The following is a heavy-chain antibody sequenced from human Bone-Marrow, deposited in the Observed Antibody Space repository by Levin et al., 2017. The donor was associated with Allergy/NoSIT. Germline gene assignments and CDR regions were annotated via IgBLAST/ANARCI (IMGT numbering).Heavy chain of an antibody. CDR3: ARDGDSSSWYGWFDP. CDR2: INPNSGGT. CDR1: GYTFTDYY. V-gene: IGHV1-2*02. D-gene: IGHD6-13*01. J-gene: IGHJ5*02. Sequence: ASVKVSCTASGYTFTDYYIHWVRQAPGQGLEWMGWINPNSGGTNSAQKFQGRVTMTRDTSISTAYMDLSRLRSDDTAVYYCARDGDSSSWYGWFDPWGQGTLVTVSS.